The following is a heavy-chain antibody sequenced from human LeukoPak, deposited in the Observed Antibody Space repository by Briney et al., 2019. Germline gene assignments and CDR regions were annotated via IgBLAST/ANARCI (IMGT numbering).Heavy chain of an antibody. Sequence: ASVKVSCKASGYTFTSYYMRWVRQAPGQGLEWMGLINPSGGSTSYAQKFQGRVTMTRDMSTSTVYMELSSLRSEDTAVYYCARDALQGGIATPDYWGRGTLVTVSS. V-gene: IGHV1-46*01. J-gene: IGHJ4*02. D-gene: IGHD6-13*01. CDR1: GYTFTSYY. CDR2: INPSGGST. CDR3: ARDALQGGIATPDY.